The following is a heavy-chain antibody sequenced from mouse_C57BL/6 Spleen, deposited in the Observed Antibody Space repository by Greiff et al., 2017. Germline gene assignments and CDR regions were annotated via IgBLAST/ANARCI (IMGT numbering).Heavy chain of an antibody. CDR1: GYTFTSYW. J-gene: IGHJ3*01. V-gene: IGHV1-55*01. CDR2: IYPVSGST. CDR3: ARGTTTVVAKVPAWFAY. Sequence: VQLQQPGAELVKPGASVKMSCKASGYTFTSYWITWVKQRPGQGLEWIGDIYPVSGSTNYDEKFKSNATLTVDTSSSTAYMQLSSLTSEDSAVYYCARGTTTVVAKVPAWFAYWGQGTLVTVSA. D-gene: IGHD1-1*01.